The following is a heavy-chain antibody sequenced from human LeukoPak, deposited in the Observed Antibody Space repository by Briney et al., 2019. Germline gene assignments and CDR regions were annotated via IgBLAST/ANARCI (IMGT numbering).Heavy chain of an antibody. CDR3: ARGRYSGYDRFDY. Sequence: SETLSLTCTVSGGSISSGGYYWSWIRQHPGKGLEWIGYIYYSGSTYYNPSLKSRVTISVDTSKNQFSLKLSSVTAADTAVYYCARGRYSGYDRFDYWGQGTLVTVSS. D-gene: IGHD5-12*01. V-gene: IGHV4-31*03. J-gene: IGHJ4*02. CDR2: IYYSGST. CDR1: GGSISSGGYY.